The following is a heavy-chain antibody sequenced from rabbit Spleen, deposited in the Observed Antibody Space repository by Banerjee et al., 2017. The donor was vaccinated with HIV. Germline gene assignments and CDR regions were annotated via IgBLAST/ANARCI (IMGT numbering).Heavy chain of an antibody. J-gene: IGHJ4*01. Sequence: QEQLVESGGGLVQPEGSLTLTCTASGFSFSSTYYMCWVRQAPGKGLEWIACIYTGDGNTYYASWAKGRFTITKTSSTTVTLQMTSLTAADTATYFCARPAVGRGGYVTGNDLWGPGTLVTVS. CDR1: GFSFSSTYY. D-gene: IGHD7-1*01. CDR3: ARPAVGRGGYVTGNDL. CDR2: IYTGDGNT. V-gene: IGHV1S45*01.